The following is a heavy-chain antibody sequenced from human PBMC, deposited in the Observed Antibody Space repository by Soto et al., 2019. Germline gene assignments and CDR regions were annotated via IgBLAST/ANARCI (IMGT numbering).Heavy chain of an antibody. V-gene: IGHV1-8*01. Sequence: ASVKVSCKASGYTFTSYDINWVRQATGQGLEWMGWMNPNSGNTGYAQKFQGRVTMTRNTSISTAYMELSSLRSEDTAVYYCALPYYYDSSGYFYSYYYYGMDVWGKGTTVTV. CDR3: ALPYYYDSSGYFYSYYYYGMDV. CDR2: MNPNSGNT. CDR1: GYTFTSYD. J-gene: IGHJ6*04. D-gene: IGHD3-22*01.